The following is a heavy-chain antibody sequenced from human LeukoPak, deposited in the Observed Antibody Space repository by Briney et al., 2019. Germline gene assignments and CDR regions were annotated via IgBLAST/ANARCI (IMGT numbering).Heavy chain of an antibody. CDR3: ARGYDFWSGDYPSG. J-gene: IGHJ3*01. V-gene: IGHV3-21*04. CDR1: GFTLSSYS. D-gene: IGHD3-3*01. Sequence: PGGSLRLSCAASGFTLSSYSMNWVRQAPGKGLEWVSSISGNSIYIYYADAVKGRFTISRDNTNNSLYLQMNSLSAEDTGVYFCARGYDFWSGDYPSGWGQETMVTVSS. CDR2: ISGNSIYI.